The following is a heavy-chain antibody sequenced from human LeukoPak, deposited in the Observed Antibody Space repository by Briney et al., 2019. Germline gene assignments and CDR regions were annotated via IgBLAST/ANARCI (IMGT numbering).Heavy chain of an antibody. CDR2: ISAYNGNT. D-gene: IGHD2-2*01. CDR1: GYTFTSYG. Sequence: ASVKVSCKASGYTFTSYGISWERQAPGQGLEWMGWISAYNGNTNYAQKLQGRVTMTTDTSTSTAYMELRSLRSDDTAVYYCARRYCSSTSCYHHFDYWGQGTLVTVSS. V-gene: IGHV1-18*01. J-gene: IGHJ4*02. CDR3: ARRYCSSTSCYHHFDY.